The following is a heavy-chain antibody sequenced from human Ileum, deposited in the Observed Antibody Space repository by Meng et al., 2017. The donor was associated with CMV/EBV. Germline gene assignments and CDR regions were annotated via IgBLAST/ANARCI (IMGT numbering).Heavy chain of an antibody. V-gene: IGHV3-23*01. J-gene: IGHJ6*02. Sequence: GESLKISCAASGFTFSSYAMSWVRQAPGKWLEWVSAISGSGGSTYYADSVKGRFTISRDNSKNTLYLQMNSLRAEDTAVYYCAKEQSYYDILTGYYGHGMDVWGQGTTVNVSS. CDR3: AKEQSYYDILTGYYGHGMDV. CDR2: ISGSGGST. CDR1: GFTFSSYA. D-gene: IGHD3-9*01.